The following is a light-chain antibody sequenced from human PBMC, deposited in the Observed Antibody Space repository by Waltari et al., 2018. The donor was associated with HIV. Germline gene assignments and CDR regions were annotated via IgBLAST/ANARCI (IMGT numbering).Light chain of an antibody. CDR1: QSVLFNSNNKNY. CDR2: WAS. Sequence: DIVMTQSPDSLAVSLGERATINCKSSQSVLFNSNNKNYLAWYQQRPGQPPKLLVYWASTRESGVPDRFSGSGSGTDFTLTISSLQAEDVAVYYCQQYYTPPRTFGLGTKVEIK. CDR3: QQYYTPPRT. J-gene: IGKJ1*01. V-gene: IGKV4-1*01.